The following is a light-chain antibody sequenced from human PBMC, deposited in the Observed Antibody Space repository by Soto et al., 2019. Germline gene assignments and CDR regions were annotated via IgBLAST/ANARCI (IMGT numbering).Light chain of an antibody. V-gene: IGKV3-15*01. CDR1: QSVSNN. CDR2: HAA. J-gene: IGKJ4*01. Sequence: EIVMTQSPATLSVSAGERATLSCRASQSVSNNVAWYQQKPGQAPRLLIYHAATRATGIPARFSGSGSGTEVTLTISSLQSEDFAVYYCQQYNEWPLTFGGGTKVEIK. CDR3: QQYNEWPLT.